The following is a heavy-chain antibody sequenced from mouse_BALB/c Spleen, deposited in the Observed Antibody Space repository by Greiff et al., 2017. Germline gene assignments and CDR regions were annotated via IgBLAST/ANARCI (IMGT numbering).Heavy chain of an antibody. Sequence: DVKLVESGGGLVKPGGSLKLSCAASGFTFSSYAMSWVRQTPEKRLEWVASISSGGSTYYPDSVKGRFTISRDNARNILYLQMSSLRSEDTAMYYCARGGIYGYDGPYWYFDVWGAGTTVTVSS. CDR3: ARGGIYGYDGPYWYFDV. CDR2: ISSGGST. J-gene: IGHJ1*01. CDR1: GFTFSSYA. D-gene: IGHD2-2*01. V-gene: IGHV5-6-5*01.